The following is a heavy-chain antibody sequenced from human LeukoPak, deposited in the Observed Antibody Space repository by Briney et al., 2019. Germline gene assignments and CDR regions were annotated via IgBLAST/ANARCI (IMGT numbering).Heavy chain of an antibody. CDR3: ARGRTGPFDN. CDR2: ISSTSAYT. CDR1: GFPFTSGFTFSDYY. Sequence: GGSLRLSCAASGFPFTSGFTFSDYYMSWVRQAPGKGLECVLYISSTSAYTSYADSVEGSFTISRDNANNSLFLNMSGLRAEDKDIYYCARGRTGPFDNWGQGTLVTVSS. V-gene: IGHV3-11*06. D-gene: IGHD3-10*01. J-gene: IGHJ4*02.